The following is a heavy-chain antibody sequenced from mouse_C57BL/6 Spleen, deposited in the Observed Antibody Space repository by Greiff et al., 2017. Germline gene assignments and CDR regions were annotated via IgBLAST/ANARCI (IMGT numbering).Heavy chain of an antibody. CDR3: AREEPMRDFDY. J-gene: IGHJ2*01. Sequence: QVQLQQPGAELVRPGSSVKLSCKASGYTFTSYWMDWVKQRPGQGLEWIGNIYPSDSETHYNQKFKDKATLTVDKSSSTAYMQLSSLTSEDSAVYYSAREEPMRDFDYWGQGTTLTVSS. CDR2: IYPSDSET. D-gene: IGHD6-5*01. V-gene: IGHV1-61*01. CDR1: GYTFTSYW.